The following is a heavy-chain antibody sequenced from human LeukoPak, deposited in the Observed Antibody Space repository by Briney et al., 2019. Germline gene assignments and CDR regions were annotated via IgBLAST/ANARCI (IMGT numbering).Heavy chain of an antibody. CDR1: GFTFFSYD. CDR2: ISSSASTK. D-gene: IGHD6-13*01. CDR3: ARALPSSWYFFDY. V-gene: IGHV3-48*03. Sequence: GGSLRLSCAASGFTFFSYDRYWVRQAPGKGLEWVSYISSSASTKYYPASVKGRFTIYRDHAKSSLYLQMHSLRVDDTAVYYCARALPSSWYFFDYWGQGALVTVSS. J-gene: IGHJ4*02.